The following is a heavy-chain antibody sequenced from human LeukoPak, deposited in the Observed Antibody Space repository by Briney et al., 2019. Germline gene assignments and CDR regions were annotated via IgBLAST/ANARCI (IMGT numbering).Heavy chain of an antibody. J-gene: IGHJ5*02. V-gene: IGHV3-7*01. CDR2: INQHESEK. D-gene: IGHD6-19*01. CDR1: GFTLSSYW. Sequence: GGSLRLSCVASGFTLSSYWMSWVRQAPGKGLEWVANINQHESEKYYVDSVKGRFTISRDNAKNSLYLQMNSLRAEDTAVYYCARESWQWLAWGQGTLVTVSS. CDR3: ARESWQWLA.